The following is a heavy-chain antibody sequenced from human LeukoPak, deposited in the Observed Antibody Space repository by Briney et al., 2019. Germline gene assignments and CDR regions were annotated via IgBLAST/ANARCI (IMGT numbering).Heavy chain of an antibody. CDR1: GFTSSSST. CDR3: ARGSPPGD. J-gene: IGHJ4*02. Sequence: GGALRLSCAAPGFTSSSSTMNWVRQAPGKGLEWVSYISSSIGFTKYADSVRGRFTISRDNAKNSLYLQMNTLRVDDTAVYYCARGSPPGDWGQGTLVTVSS. V-gene: IGHV3-21*05. D-gene: IGHD3-16*01. CDR2: ISSSIGFT.